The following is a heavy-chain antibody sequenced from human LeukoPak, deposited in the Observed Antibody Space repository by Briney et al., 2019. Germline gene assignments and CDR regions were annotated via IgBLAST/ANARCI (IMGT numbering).Heavy chain of an antibody. V-gene: IGHV3-23*01. CDR2: ISGSGTSS. J-gene: IGHJ4*02. CDR1: GFTFSSYA. D-gene: IGHD2-21*02. CDR3: ARAFIVVVTAPFSGNDY. Sequence: PGGSLRLSCAASGFTFSSYAMSWVRQAPGNGLEWVSGISGSGTSSDYADSVKGRFTISRDNSKNTLYLQMNSLRAEDTAVYYCARAFIVVVTAPFSGNDYWGQGTLVTVSS.